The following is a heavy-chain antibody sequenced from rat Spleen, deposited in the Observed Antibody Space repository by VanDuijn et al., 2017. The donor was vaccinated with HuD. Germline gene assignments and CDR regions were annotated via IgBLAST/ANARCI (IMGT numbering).Heavy chain of an antibody. CDR1: GFTFSNYD. D-gene: IGHD1-12*02. V-gene: IGHV5-20*01. CDR3: TTDLDYYDGSYYVNWFAY. Sequence: EVQLVESGGGLVQAGRSMKLSCVASGFTFSNYDMAWVRQAPTKGLEWVASISNDGGSTYYRDSVKGRFTISRDNAKSTLYLQMDSLRSEDMATYYCTTDLDYYDGSYYVNWFAYWGQGTLVTVSS. J-gene: IGHJ3*01. CDR2: ISNDGGST.